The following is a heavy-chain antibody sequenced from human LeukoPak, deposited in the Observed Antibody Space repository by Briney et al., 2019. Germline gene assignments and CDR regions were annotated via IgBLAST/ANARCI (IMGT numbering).Heavy chain of an antibody. CDR2: INPSGGST. Sequence: ASVTVSCKASGYTFTSYYMHWVRQAPGQGLEWMGIINPSGGSTSYAQKFQGRVTMTRDTSTSTVYMELSSLRSEDTAVYYCARDRAVVTAPTYYYYYYGMDVWGQGTTVTVSS. CDR3: ARDRAVVTAPTYYYYYYGMDV. V-gene: IGHV1-46*01. D-gene: IGHD2-21*02. CDR1: GYTFTSYY. J-gene: IGHJ6*02.